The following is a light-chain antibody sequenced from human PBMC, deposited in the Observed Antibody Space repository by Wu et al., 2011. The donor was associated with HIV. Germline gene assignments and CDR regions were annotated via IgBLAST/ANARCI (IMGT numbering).Light chain of an antibody. CDR2: DAS. J-gene: IGKJ5*01. CDR1: QEISSPY. CDR3: QHRINWPLT. V-gene: IGKV3D-20*02. Sequence: DIVLTQSPGTLSLSPGERATLSCRTSQEISSPYLAWFQQRRGQAPRLLIYDASVRAPGVPARFSGSGSGTDFTLTIDSLDPEDFVVYYCQHRINWPLTFGQGTRLEIK.